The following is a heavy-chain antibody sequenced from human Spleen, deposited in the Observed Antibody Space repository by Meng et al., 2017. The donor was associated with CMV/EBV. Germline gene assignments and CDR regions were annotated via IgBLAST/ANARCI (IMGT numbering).Heavy chain of an antibody. CDR2: IWYDESHE. J-gene: IGHJ6*02. V-gene: IGHV3-33*06. Sequence: GESLKISCGASGFTFSSYAMHWVRQAPGKGLELVALIWYDESHEYYADSVKGRFTISRDNSKNTLFLQMNSLRAEDTAVYYCVKEQSQFQYYYYALDVWGQGTTVTVSS. CDR3: VKEQSQFQYYYYALDV. CDR1: GFTFSSYA.